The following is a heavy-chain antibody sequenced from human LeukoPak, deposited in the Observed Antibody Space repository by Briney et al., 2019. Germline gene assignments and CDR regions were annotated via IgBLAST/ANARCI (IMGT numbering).Heavy chain of an antibody. CDR2: ISSSSSTI. CDR3: ARGWTVGGY. V-gene: IGHV3-48*04. CDR1: GFTFSSYS. D-gene: IGHD4-23*01. Sequence: PGGSLRLSCAASGFTFSSYSMSWVRQAPGKGLEWVSYISSSSSTIYYADSVKGRFTISRDSAKNSLYLQMNSLRAEDTAVYYCARGWTVGGYWGQGTLVTVSS. J-gene: IGHJ4*02.